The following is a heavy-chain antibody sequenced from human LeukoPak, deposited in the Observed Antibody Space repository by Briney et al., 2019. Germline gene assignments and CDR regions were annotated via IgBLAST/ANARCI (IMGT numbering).Heavy chain of an antibody. J-gene: IGHJ5*02. D-gene: IGHD5-18*01. CDR2: ISAYNGNT. V-gene: IGHV1-18*01. CDR3: AKSDTAMEKESRVIWFDP. Sequence: ASLTLSCTASGYTFTSYGISWVRQAPGQGLEWLGWISAYNGNTNYAQKLKGRVTMTTDTSTSTAYMELRSLRSDDTAVYYCAKSDTAMEKESRVIWFDPWGQGTLVTVSS. CDR1: GYTFTSYG.